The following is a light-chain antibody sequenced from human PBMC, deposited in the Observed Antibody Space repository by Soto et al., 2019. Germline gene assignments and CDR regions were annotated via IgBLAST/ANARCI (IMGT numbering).Light chain of an antibody. Sequence: QSALTQPPSASGSPGQSVAISCTGTRSDVGGYNYVSWYQQHPGKAPKLMIYEVNKRPSGVPDRFSGSKSGNTASLTVSGLQDEDEADYYCSSYAGSSNVFGTGTKLTVL. CDR1: RSDVGGYNY. V-gene: IGLV2-8*01. CDR3: SSYAGSSNV. J-gene: IGLJ1*01. CDR2: EVN.